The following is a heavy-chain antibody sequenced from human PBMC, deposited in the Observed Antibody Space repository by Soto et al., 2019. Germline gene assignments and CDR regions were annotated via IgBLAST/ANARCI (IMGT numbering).Heavy chain of an antibody. CDR1: GGSISAFY. J-gene: IGHJ3*01. D-gene: IGHD6-6*01. V-gene: IGHV4-4*07. CDR3: ARSPSTSSIGTFDF. Sequence: QVHLQESGPGLVKPSETLSLTCTVSGGSISAFYWNWIRQPAGKGLEWIGRIYMSGTTTYNPSLQSRVTMSVDTSKRQFSLKLYSVTAADTAVYYCARSPSTSSIGTFDFWGLGTRVTVSS. CDR2: IYMSGTT.